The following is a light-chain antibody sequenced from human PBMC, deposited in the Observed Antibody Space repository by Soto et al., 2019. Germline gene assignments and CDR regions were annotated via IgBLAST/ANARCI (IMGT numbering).Light chain of an antibody. J-gene: IGKJ4*01. CDR3: QQYNNWPPVT. Sequence: EIVMTQSPATLSVSPGERATLSCRASQSVSSNLAGYQQKPGQAPRLLIYGASTRATGVPARVSGSGSGTEFTLTISSLQSEDFGVYYCQQYNNWPPVTFGGGTKVEIK. V-gene: IGKV3-15*01. CDR1: QSVSSN. CDR2: GAS.